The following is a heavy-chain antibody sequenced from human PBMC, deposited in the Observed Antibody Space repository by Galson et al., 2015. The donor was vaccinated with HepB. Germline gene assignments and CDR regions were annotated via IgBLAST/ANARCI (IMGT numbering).Heavy chain of an antibody. CDR2: ISVYNGNT. CDR1: RYTFSNYG. J-gene: IGHJ4*02. CDR3: ARARYSSSPPDY. D-gene: IGHD6-6*01. Sequence: SVKVSCKASRYTFSNYGISWVRQAPGQGLEWMGWISVYNGNTNYAQNFQGRVTMTTDTSTSTAYMELRSLRSDDTAVYYCARARYSSSPPDYWGQGTLITVSS. V-gene: IGHV1-18*01.